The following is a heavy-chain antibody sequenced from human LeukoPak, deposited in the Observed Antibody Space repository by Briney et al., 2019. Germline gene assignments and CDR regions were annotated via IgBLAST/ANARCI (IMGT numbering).Heavy chain of an antibody. J-gene: IGHJ3*02. CDR2: ISGSGGST. V-gene: IGHV3-23*01. CDR1: GFTFSSYA. Sequence: PGGSLRLSCAASGFTFSSYAMSWVRQAPGKGLEWVSAISGSGGSTYYADSVKGRFTISRDNSKNTLYLQMNSLRAEDTAVYYCAKVRMVRGVIGGAFDIWGQGTMVTVSS. D-gene: IGHD3-10*01. CDR3: AKVRMVRGVIGGAFDI.